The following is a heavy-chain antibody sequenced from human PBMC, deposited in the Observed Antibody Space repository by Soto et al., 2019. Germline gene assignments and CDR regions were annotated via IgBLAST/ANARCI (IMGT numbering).Heavy chain of an antibody. CDR1: GGSISSGGYY. CDR2: INYSGST. V-gene: IGHV4-31*03. Sequence: PSETLSLTCTVSGGSISSGGYYWSWIRQHPGKGLEWIGYINYSGSTNYNPSLKSRVTISVDTSKNQFSLKLSSVTAADTAVYYCARVRSVRAAAVYYYYYMDVWGKGTTVTVSS. CDR3: ARVRSVRAAAVYYYYYMDV. D-gene: IGHD6-13*01. J-gene: IGHJ6*03.